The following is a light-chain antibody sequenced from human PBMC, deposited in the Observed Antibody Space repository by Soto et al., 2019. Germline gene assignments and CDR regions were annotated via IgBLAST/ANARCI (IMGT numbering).Light chain of an antibody. CDR3: QQYGSSLST. J-gene: IGKJ1*01. V-gene: IGKV3-20*01. CDR1: QSISTY. CDR2: GAS. Sequence: EIVLTQSPATLSLSPGERATLSCRASQSISTYLAWYQQKPGQAPRLLIFGASSRATGVPDRFSGGGSGTDFTLTISRLEAEDFAVYYCQQYGSSLSTFGQGTKVDI.